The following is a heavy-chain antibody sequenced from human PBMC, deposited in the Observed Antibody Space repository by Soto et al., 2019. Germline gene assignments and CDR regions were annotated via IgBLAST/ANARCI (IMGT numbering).Heavy chain of an antibody. Sequence: SGTLSLPCSVSGCSIGSVDNYWAWIREAPGKGLEWIGSVYYVGSPFYNPYLKSRVTMSIDTTKNQFSLNLTSVTATDTAVYYCATIIIPGTRHTDFEPRRQGISVTVSS. CDR3: ATIIIPGTRHTDFEP. CDR1: GCSIGSVDNY. J-gene: IGHJ5*02. V-gene: IGHV4-39*01. CDR2: VYYVGSP.